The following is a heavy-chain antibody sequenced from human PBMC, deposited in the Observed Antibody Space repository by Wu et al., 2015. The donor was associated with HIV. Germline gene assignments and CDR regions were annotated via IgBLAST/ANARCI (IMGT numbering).Heavy chain of an antibody. CDR3: ARAKNYDILTGQAGGAFDI. Sequence: QVQLVQSGAEVKKPGASVKVSCKASGYTFTGYYMHWVRQAPGQGLEWMGWINPNSGGTNYAQKFQGRVTMTRDTSISTAYMELSRLRSDDTAVYYCARAKNYDILTGQAGGAFDIWGQGTMVTVSS. V-gene: IGHV1-2*02. CDR1: GYTFTGYY. CDR2: INPNSGGT. J-gene: IGHJ3*02. D-gene: IGHD3-9*01.